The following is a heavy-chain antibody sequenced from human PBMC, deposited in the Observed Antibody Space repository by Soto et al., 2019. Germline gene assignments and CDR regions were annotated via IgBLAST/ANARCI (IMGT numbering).Heavy chain of an antibody. CDR3: ARGARRADAFDI. Sequence: SETLSLTCTVSGGSISSYYCSWIRQPPGKGLEWIGYIYYSGSTNYNPSLKSRVTISVDTSKNQFSLKLSSVTAADTAVYYCARGARRADAFDIWGQGTMVTVSS. J-gene: IGHJ3*02. CDR2: IYYSGST. CDR1: GGSISSYY. V-gene: IGHV4-59*01.